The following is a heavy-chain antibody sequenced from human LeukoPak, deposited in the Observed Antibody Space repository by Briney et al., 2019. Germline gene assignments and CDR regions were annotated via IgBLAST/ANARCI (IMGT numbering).Heavy chain of an antibody. D-gene: IGHD6-19*01. CDR1: GFTFSSYS. CDR2: ISSSSSYI. CDR3: ARSPGGSSGWSHFDY. J-gene: IGHJ4*02. Sequence: GGSLRLSCAASGFTFSSYSMNWVRQAPGKGLEWVSSISSSSSYINYADSVKGRFTISRDNAKNSLYLQMNSLRAEDTAVYYCARSPGGSSGWSHFDYWGQGTLVTVSS. V-gene: IGHV3-21*01.